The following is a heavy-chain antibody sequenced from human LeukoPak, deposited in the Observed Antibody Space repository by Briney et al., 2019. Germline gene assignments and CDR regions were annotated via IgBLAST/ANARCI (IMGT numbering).Heavy chain of an antibody. CDR3: ARSSLYSSSRYRAPRSWFDP. Sequence: GASVKVSCKASGYTFTSYAMNWVRQAPGQGLEWMGWINTNTGNPTYAQGFTGRFVFSLDTSVSTAYLQISSLKAEDTAVYYCARSSLYSSSRYRAPRSWFDPWGQGTLVTVSS. V-gene: IGHV7-4-1*02. CDR2: INTNTGNP. J-gene: IGHJ5*02. CDR1: GYTFTSYA. D-gene: IGHD6-13*01.